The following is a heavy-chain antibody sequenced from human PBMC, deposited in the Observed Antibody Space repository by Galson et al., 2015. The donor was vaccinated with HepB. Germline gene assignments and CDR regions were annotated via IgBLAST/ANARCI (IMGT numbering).Heavy chain of an antibody. D-gene: IGHD4-11*01. J-gene: IGHJ4*02. CDR3: ARGRRTTFSLADY. V-gene: IGHV1-18*01. CDR2: IRAYKGST. Sequence: SVKVSCKASGYNYTRYGISWVRQAPGQGLVWMGCIRAYKGSTNYAQKLQGRVTMTTDTSTNTAYMELRSLRSDDTAVYYCARGRRTTFSLADYWGQGTPVTVSS. CDR1: GYNYTRYG.